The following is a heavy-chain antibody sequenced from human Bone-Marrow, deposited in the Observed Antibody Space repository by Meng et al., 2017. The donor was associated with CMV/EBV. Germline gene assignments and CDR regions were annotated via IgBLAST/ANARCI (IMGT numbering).Heavy chain of an antibody. CDR3: ARGLYVLRFLEWLKDNWFDP. J-gene: IGHJ5*02. CDR2: IYHSGST. Sequence: SETLSLTCTVSSYSISSGYYWGWIRQPPGKGLEWIGSIYHSGSTYYNPSLKSRVAVSVDTSKNQFSLKLSSVTAADTAVYYCARGLYVLRFLEWLKDNWFDPWGQGTLVTVSS. V-gene: IGHV4-38-2*02. D-gene: IGHD3-3*01. CDR1: SYSISSGYY.